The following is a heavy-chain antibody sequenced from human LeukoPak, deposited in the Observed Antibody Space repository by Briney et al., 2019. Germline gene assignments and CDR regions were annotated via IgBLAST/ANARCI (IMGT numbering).Heavy chain of an antibody. D-gene: IGHD6-19*01. CDR3: AGGGSSGWYDDWFDP. CDR1: GGSFSGYY. CDR2: INHSGST. V-gene: IGHV4-34*01. J-gene: IGHJ5*02. Sequence: WETLSLTCAVYGGSFSGYYWSWIRQPPGKGLEWIGEINHSGSTNYNLSLKSRVTISVDTSKNQFSLKLSSVTAADTAVYYCAGGGSSGWYDDWFDPWGQGTLVTVSS.